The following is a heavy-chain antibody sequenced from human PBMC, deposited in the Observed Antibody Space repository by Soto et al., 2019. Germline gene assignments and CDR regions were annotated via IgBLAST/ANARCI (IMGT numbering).Heavy chain of an antibody. Sequence: SQTRSLTCAISGDSVSSNSAAWNCISQSPSRGLEWLGRTYYRSKWYNDYAVSVKSRITINPDTSKNQFSLQLNSVTPEDTAVYYCARDLIAAAARPYNWFDPWGQGTLVTVSS. CDR1: GDSVSSNSAA. D-gene: IGHD6-13*01. V-gene: IGHV6-1*01. J-gene: IGHJ5*02. CDR2: TYYRSKWYN. CDR3: ARDLIAAAARPYNWFDP.